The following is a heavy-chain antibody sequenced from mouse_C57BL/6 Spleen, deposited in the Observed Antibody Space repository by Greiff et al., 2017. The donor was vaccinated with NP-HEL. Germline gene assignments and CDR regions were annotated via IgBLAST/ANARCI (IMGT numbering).Heavy chain of an antibody. D-gene: IGHD1-1*01. CDR1: GFTFSDYY. CDR2: INYDGSST. J-gene: IGHJ2*01. V-gene: IGHV5-16*01. Sequence: EVKVVESEGGLVQPGSSMKLSCTASGFTFSDYYMAWVRQVPEKGLEWVANINYDGSSTYYLDSLKSRFIISRDNAKNILYLQMSSLKSEDTATYYCAREGGVTTVVGENYFDYWGQGTTLTVSS. CDR3: AREGGVTTVVGENYFDY.